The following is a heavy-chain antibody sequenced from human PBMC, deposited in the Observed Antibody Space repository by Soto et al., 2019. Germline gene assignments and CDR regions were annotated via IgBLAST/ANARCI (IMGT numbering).Heavy chain of an antibody. D-gene: IGHD5-12*01. V-gene: IGHV1-69*02. Sequence: QVQLVQSGAEVKKPGSSVKVSCKASGGTFSSYTISWVRQAPGQGLEWMGRIIPILGIANYAQKFQGRVTITADKSTSTAYMELSSLKSEDTAVYYCARAEISGYDIAPVDYFDYWGQGTLVTVSS. CDR3: ARAEISGYDIAPVDYFDY. CDR2: IIPILGIA. J-gene: IGHJ4*02. CDR1: GGTFSSYT.